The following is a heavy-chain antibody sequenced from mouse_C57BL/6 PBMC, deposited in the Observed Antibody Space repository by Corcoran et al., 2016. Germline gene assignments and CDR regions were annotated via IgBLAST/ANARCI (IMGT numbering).Heavy chain of an antibody. Sequence: EVQLQQSGPELVKPGASVKIPCKASGYTFTDYNMDWVKQSHGKSLEWIGDINPNNGGTIYNQKFKGKATLTVDKSSSTAYMELRSLTSGDTAVYYCARHGSSYGAMDYWGQGTSVTVSS. D-gene: IGHD1-1*01. CDR3: ARHGSSYGAMDY. V-gene: IGHV1-18*01. CDR2: INPNNGGT. CDR1: GYTFTDYN. J-gene: IGHJ4*01.